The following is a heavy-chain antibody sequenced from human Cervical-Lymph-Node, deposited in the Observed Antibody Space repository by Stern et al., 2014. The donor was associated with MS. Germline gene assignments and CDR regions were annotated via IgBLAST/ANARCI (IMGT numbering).Heavy chain of an antibody. Sequence: QVQLQESGPGLVKPSGTLSLTCSVSGDSISSGRYYWGWIRQPPGKGLVWIGSIYYSGSTFYNPSLKSRLTISVDTSKNQFSLSLTSVTAADTAIYYCARPRGSGSYWDSWGHGILVTVSS. CDR3: ARPRGSGSYWDS. CDR1: GDSISSGRYY. CDR2: IYYSGST. D-gene: IGHD3-10*01. J-gene: IGHJ5*01. V-gene: IGHV4-39*01.